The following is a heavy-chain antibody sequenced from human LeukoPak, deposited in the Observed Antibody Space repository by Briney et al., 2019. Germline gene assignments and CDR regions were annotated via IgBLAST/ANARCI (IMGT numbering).Heavy chain of an antibody. CDR3: VRDQGGSYQGFDY. CDR2: INPNSGGT. Sequence: ASVKVSFKASGYTFTGYYMHWVRQAPGQGLEWMGWINPNSGGTNYAQKFQGRVTMTRDTSISTAYMELSRLRSDNTAVYYCVRDQGGSYQGFDYWGQGTLVTVSS. J-gene: IGHJ4*02. CDR1: GYTFTGYY. V-gene: IGHV1-2*02. D-gene: IGHD1-26*01.